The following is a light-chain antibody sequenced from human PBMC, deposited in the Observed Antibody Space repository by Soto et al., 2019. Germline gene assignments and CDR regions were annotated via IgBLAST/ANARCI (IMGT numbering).Light chain of an antibody. CDR3: QQYNSYSPA. Sequence: GDRVTITCRASQSISSWLAWYQQKPGKAPKLLIYDASSLESGVPSRFSVSGSGTEFTLAISSLQPDDFATYYCQQYNSYSPAFGQGTKVDIK. V-gene: IGKV1-5*01. CDR2: DAS. J-gene: IGKJ1*01. CDR1: QSISSW.